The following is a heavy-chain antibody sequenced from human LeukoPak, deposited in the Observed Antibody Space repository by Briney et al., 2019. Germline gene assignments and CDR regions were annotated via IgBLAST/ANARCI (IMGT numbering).Heavy chain of an antibody. V-gene: IGHV3-11*04. D-gene: IGHD3-10*01. CDR3: ARPLLYYYGSETYFWFDP. CDR2: ISSSGSTI. J-gene: IGHJ5*02. Sequence: PGGSLRLSCAASGFTFSDYYMSWIRQAPGKGLEWVSYISSSGSTIYYADSVKGRFTISRDNAKNSVYLQMNSLRADDTAFYYCARPLLYYYGSETYFWFDPWGQGTLVTVSS. CDR1: GFTFSDYY.